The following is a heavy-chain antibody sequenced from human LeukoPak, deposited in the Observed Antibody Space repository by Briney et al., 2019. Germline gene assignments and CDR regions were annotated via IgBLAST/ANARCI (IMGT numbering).Heavy chain of an antibody. V-gene: IGHV3-11*01. Sequence: GGSLRLSCAASGFTFNNYYMTWIRQAPGKGLEWVSYISSSGSIIYYADSVKGRFTISRDNAKNSLHLQMNSLRAEDTAVYYCARGEGTGTTPFDYWGQGTLATVSS. J-gene: IGHJ4*02. D-gene: IGHD1-7*01. CDR1: GFTFNNYY. CDR2: ISSSGSII. CDR3: ARGEGTGTTPFDY.